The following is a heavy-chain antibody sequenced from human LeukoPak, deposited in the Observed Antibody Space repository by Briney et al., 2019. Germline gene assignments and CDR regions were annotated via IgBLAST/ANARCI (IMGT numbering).Heavy chain of an antibody. CDR3: AKDGGSGSYFLRDAFDI. Sequence: PGGSLRLSCAASGFTFSSYWMSWVRQAPGKGLEWVANIKQDGSNKYYADSVKGRFTISRDNSKNTLYLQMNSLRAEDTAVYYCAKDGGSGSYFLRDAFDIWGQGTMVTVSS. V-gene: IGHV3-7*01. CDR1: GFTFSSYW. J-gene: IGHJ3*02. CDR2: IKQDGSNK. D-gene: IGHD3-10*01.